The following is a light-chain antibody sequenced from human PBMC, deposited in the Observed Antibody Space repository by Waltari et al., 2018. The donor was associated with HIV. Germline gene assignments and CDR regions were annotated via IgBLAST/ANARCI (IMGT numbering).Light chain of an antibody. Sequence: QSALTQSASVSGSPGQSITISCTGTSSDVGAYTLVSSYQQHPGEVPKLLIYEVTKRPSGVSTRFSGSKSGNTAALTISGLQAEDEADYYCCSYAGSGLVFGGGTKLTVL. CDR3: CSYAGSGLV. CDR2: EVT. CDR1: SSDVGAYTL. V-gene: IGLV2-23*02. J-gene: IGLJ3*02.